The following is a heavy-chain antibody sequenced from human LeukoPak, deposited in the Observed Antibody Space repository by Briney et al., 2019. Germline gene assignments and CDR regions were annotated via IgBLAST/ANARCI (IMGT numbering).Heavy chain of an antibody. CDR2: IHHSGST. Sequence: SETLSLTCIVSGYSISSGYYWGWIRQPPGKGLELIGNIHHSGSTYYNPSLKSRVTISVDTSKNQLSLKLSSVTAADTAVYYCARTPRVVVPAAVRYGMDVWGQGTTVTVSS. J-gene: IGHJ6*02. V-gene: IGHV4-38-2*02. CDR3: ARTPRVVVPAAVRYGMDV. D-gene: IGHD2-2*01. CDR1: GYSISSGYY.